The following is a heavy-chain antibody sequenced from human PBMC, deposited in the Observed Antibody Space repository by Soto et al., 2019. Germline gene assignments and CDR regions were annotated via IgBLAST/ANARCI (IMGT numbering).Heavy chain of an antibody. V-gene: IGHV1-69*01. CDR3: ARGAGYCSSTSCSSHFDY. Sequence: QVQLVQSGAEVKKPGSSVKVSCKASGGTFSSYAISWVRQAPGQGLEWMGGIIPIFGTANYAQKFQGSVTITADESTSTAYMELSSLRSEDTAVYYCARGAGYCSSTSCSSHFDYWGQGTLVTVSS. D-gene: IGHD2-2*01. CDR1: GGTFSSYA. CDR2: IIPIFGTA. J-gene: IGHJ4*02.